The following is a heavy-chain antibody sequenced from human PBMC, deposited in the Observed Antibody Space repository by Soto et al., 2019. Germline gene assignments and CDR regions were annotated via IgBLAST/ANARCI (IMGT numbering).Heavy chain of an antibody. Sequence: QVQLVQSGAEVKKPGASVKVSCKASGYTFTSYAMHWVRQAPGQRLEWMGWINAGNVNTKYSQKFQGRVTISRDTSASTAYMELSSLRSEDTAVYYWASVYRGSYDYDYSYGMDVW. J-gene: IGHJ6*01. V-gene: IGHV1-3*01. CDR3: ASVYRGSYDYDYSYGMDV. CDR1: GYTFTSYA. CDR2: INAGNVNT. D-gene: IGHD1-26*01.